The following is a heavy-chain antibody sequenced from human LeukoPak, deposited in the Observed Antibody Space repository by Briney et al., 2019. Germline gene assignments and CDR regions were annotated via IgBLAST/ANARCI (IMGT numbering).Heavy chain of an antibody. CDR3: ARVGGAPLGAFDI. V-gene: IGHV4-4*07. J-gene: IGHJ3*02. CDR1: GGSISGYC. CDR2: IYSSGST. Sequence: PSETLSLTCTVSGGSISGYCWGWIRQPAGKGLEWIGRIYSSGSTNYNPSLKSRVSISKDVSKNQFSLRVTSVTAADTAVYYCARVGGAPLGAFDIWGQGTVVTVSS. D-gene: IGHD3-16*01.